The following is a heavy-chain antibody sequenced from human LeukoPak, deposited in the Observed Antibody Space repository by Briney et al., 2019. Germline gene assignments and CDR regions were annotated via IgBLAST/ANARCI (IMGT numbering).Heavy chain of an antibody. CDR2: INHSGST. CDR1: GGSFSGYY. J-gene: IGHJ4*02. V-gene: IGHV4-34*01. D-gene: IGHD5-18*01. Sequence: PSETLSLTCAAYGGSFSGYYWSWIRQPPGKGLEWIGEINHSGSTNYNPSLKSRVTISVDTSKNQFSLKLSSVTAADTAVYYCARGRGRYSYGGGGDDYWGQGTLVTVSS. CDR3: ARGRGRYSYGGGGDDY.